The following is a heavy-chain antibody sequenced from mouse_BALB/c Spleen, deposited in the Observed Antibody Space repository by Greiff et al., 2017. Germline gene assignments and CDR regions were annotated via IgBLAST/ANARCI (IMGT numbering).Heavy chain of an antibody. Sequence: EVQLVESGGGLVKPGGSLKLSCAASGFTFSSYTMSWVRQTPEKRLEWVATISSGGSYTYYPDSVKGRFTISRDNAKNTLYLQMSSLKSEDTAMYYCTRLLHAMDYWGQGTSVTVSS. V-gene: IGHV5-6-4*01. CDR1: GFTFSSYT. CDR3: TRLLHAMDY. J-gene: IGHJ4*01. D-gene: IGHD1-1*01. CDR2: ISSGGSYT.